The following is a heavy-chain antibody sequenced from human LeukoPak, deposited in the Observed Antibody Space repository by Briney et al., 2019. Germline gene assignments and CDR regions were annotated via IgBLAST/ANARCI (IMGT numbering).Heavy chain of an antibody. J-gene: IGHJ4*02. CDR1: GFTFSNAW. CDR2: IKSKTDGGTT. D-gene: IGHD6-19*01. CDR3: TTDQVAGTAYFDY. V-gene: IGHV3-15*01. Sequence: GGSLRLSCAASGFTFSNAWMSWVRQAPGKGLEWVGRIKSKTDGGTTEYAAPVKGRFTISRDDSTNTLYLQMNSLKTEDTAVYYCTTDQVAGTAYFDYWGQGTLVTVSS.